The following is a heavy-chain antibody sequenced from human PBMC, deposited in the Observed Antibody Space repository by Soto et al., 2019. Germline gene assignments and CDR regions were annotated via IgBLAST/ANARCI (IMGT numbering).Heavy chain of an antibody. V-gene: IGHV3-30*18. Sequence: GGSLRLSCAASGFTFSSYGMHWVRQAPGKGLEWVAVISYDGSNKYYADSVKGRFTISRDNSKNTLYLQMNSLRAEDTAVYYCAKDKFPFDDILTGYYFDYWGQGTLVTVSS. J-gene: IGHJ4*02. CDR3: AKDKFPFDDILTGYYFDY. CDR1: GFTFSSYG. CDR2: ISYDGSNK. D-gene: IGHD3-9*01.